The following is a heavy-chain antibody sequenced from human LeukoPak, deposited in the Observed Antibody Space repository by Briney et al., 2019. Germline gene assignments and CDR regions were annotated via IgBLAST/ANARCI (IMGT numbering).Heavy chain of an antibody. Sequence: GESLRLSCAASGFTFSNYDMSWVRQTPGKGLEWVSSISSSSSYIYYADSVKGRFTISRDNAKNSLYLQMNSLRAEDTAVYYCARGLGYCSSTSCPYFDYWGQGTLVTVSS. CDR3: ARGLGYCSSTSCPYFDY. V-gene: IGHV3-21*01. CDR2: ISSSSSYI. CDR1: GFTFSNYD. D-gene: IGHD2-2*01. J-gene: IGHJ4*02.